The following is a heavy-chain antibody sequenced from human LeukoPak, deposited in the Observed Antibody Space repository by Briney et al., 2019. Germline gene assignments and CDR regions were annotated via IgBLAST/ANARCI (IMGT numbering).Heavy chain of an antibody. D-gene: IGHD3-3*01. V-gene: IGHV4-31*03. CDR2: IYYSGST. CDR1: GGSISSGGYY. CDR3: ARVNGFLEWFTGFDY. J-gene: IGHJ4*02. Sequence: PSETLSLTCSVSGGSISSGGYYWSWIRQHPGKGLEWIGYIYYSGSTYYNPSLKSRVTISVDTSKNQFSLKLSSVTAADTAVYYCARVNGFLEWFTGFDYWGQGTLVTVSS.